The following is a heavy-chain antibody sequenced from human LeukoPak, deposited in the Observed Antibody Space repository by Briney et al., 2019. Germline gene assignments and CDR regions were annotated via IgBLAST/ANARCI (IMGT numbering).Heavy chain of an antibody. V-gene: IGHV3-23*01. CDR1: VFTFGSYG. D-gene: IGHD3-22*01. J-gene: IGHJ1*01. Sequence: GGSLRLSCAASVFTFGSYGMSWVRQAPGKGLEWVSFITPNADRTSYADSVEGRFTISRDNPRNTLYMQMNSLRDEDTAVYYCAIMHGYYDGSGYLVQWGQGTLVTVPS. CDR3: AIMHGYYDGSGYLVQ. CDR2: ITPNADRT.